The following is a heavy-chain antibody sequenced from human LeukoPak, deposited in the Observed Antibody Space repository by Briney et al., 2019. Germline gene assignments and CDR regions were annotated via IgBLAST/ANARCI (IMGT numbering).Heavy chain of an antibody. V-gene: IGHV1-18*01. D-gene: IGHD3-3*01. J-gene: IGHJ6*02. CDR2: ISAYNGNT. CDR3: ARDRTIFGVVIIYYYYGMDV. CDR1: GYTFTSYG. Sequence: ASVKVSFTASGYTFTSYGISWVRQAPGQGLEWMGWISAYNGNTNYAQKLQGRVTMTTDTSTSTAYMELRSLRSDDTAVYYCARDRTIFGVVIIYYYYGMDVWGQGTTVTVSS.